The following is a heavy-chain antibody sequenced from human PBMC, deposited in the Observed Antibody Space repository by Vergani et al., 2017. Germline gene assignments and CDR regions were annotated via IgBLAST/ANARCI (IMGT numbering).Heavy chain of an antibody. D-gene: IGHD3-9*01. J-gene: IGHJ4*02. CDR1: FDSIRNLY. Sequence: QVQLQESGPGLVKSSETLSLTCSVSFDSIRNLYCNWIRQPPGKGLEWIGSIHYSENTNYNPPLKSRVTISVDTSKNQFSLKLSSVTAADTAVYYCAREGRDSLTGYYPFDYWGQGTLVTVSS. V-gene: IGHV4-59*11. CDR2: IHYSENT. CDR3: AREGRDSLTGYYPFDY.